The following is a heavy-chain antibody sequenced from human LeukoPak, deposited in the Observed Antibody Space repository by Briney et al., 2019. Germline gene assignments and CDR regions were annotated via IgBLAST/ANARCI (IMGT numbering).Heavy chain of an antibody. CDR2: TYYRSTWYN. V-gene: IGHV6-1*01. J-gene: IGHJ5*02. CDR1: GDSISSNSVT. Sequence: SQTLSLTCAISGDSISSNSVTWNWIRQSPSRGLEWLGRTYYRSTWYNDYAVSVRGRITVNPDTSKNQFSLHLNSVTPEDTAVYYCARRLTQCDCFDPWGQGILVTVSS. D-gene: IGHD2-21*02. CDR3: ARRLTQCDCFDP.